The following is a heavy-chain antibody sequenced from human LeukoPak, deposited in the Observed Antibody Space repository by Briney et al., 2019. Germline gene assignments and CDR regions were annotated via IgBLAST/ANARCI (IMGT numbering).Heavy chain of an antibody. CDR2: IKQDGSGK. V-gene: IGHV3-7*02. J-gene: IGHJ4*02. CDR1: GFTFSSYW. CDR3: AGGLFAFWSGFFY. D-gene: IGHD3-3*01. Sequence: PGGSLRLSCAASGFTFSSYWMSWVRQAPGKGLEWVANIKQDGSGKYYVDSVKGRFTISRDNAKNSLYLQMNSLRAEDTAVYYCAGGLFAFWSGFFYWGQGTLVTVSS.